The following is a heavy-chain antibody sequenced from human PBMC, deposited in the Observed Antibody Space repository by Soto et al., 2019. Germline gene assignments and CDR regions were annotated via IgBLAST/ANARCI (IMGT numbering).Heavy chain of an antibody. Sequence: SETLSLTCAVSGGSISSGGYSWSWIRQPPGKGLEWIGYIYHSGSTYYNPSLKSRVTISVDRSKNQFSLKLSSVTAADTAVYYCARSGNYDILTGEPYYFDYWGQGTLVTAPQ. D-gene: IGHD3-9*01. CDR2: IYHSGST. J-gene: IGHJ4*02. CDR1: GGSISSGGYS. CDR3: ARSGNYDILTGEPYYFDY. V-gene: IGHV4-30-2*01.